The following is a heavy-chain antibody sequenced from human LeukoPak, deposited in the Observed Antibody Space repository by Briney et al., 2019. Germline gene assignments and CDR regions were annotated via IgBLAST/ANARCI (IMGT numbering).Heavy chain of an antibody. V-gene: IGHV3-74*01. Sequence: GSLRLSCAASGFTFSRYWMHWVRQAPGKGLVWVSRINSDGSSTSYADSVRGRFSISRDNAKNTLYLQMNSLRAEDTAVYYCARGLSGYASSLGYWGQGTLVTVSA. CDR2: INSDGSST. D-gene: IGHD6-6*01. J-gene: IGHJ4*02. CDR3: ARGLSGYASSLGY. CDR1: GFTFSRYW.